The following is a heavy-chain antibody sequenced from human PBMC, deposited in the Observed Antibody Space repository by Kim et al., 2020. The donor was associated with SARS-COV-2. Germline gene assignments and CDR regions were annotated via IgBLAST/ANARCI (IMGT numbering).Heavy chain of an antibody. Sequence: GGSLRLSCAASGFNFSSSSMNWVRQAPGKGLEWIASISSSGSYIYYADSMKGRFTISRDNARASLYLQMNSLRAEDTAVYYCARVLTSGWSYFDYWGQGTMVTVSS. CDR1: GFNFSSSS. CDR3: ARVLTSGWSYFDY. CDR2: ISSSGSYI. V-gene: IGHV3-21*01. D-gene: IGHD6-19*01. J-gene: IGHJ4*02.